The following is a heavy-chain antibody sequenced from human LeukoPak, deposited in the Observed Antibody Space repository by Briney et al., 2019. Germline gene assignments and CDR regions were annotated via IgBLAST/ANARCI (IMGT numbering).Heavy chain of an antibody. J-gene: IGHJ4*02. V-gene: IGHV3-23*01. CDR3: AKDPGGIAVAGGYYFDY. D-gene: IGHD6-19*01. CDR2: ISSRGDGT. Sequence: GGSLRLSCAASGFTFSSYSMNWVRQAPGKGLEWVSVISSRGDGTYHADSVKGRFTISRDNAKNTLYLQINSLRVEDTAVYYCAKDPGGIAVAGGYYFDYWGQGTLVTVSS. CDR1: GFTFSSYS.